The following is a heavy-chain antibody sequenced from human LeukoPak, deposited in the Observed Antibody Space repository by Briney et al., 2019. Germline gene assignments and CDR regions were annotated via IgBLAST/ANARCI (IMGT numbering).Heavy chain of an antibody. V-gene: IGHV3-53*01. CDR1: GFIFNKHA. CDR3: ARVEPYYFDY. D-gene: IGHD1-26*01. CDR2: IYSGGST. J-gene: IGHJ4*02. Sequence: PGGSLRLSCVASGFIFNKHAMSWVRQAPGKGLEWVSVIYSGGSTYYADSVKGRFTISRDNSKNTLYLQMNSLRAEDTAVYYCARVEPYYFDYWGQGTLVTVSS.